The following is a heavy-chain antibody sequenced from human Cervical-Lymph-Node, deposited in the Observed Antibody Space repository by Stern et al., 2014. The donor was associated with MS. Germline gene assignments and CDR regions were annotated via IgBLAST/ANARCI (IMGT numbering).Heavy chain of an antibody. Sequence: VQLVESGGGLVKPGGSLRLSCAASGFVFSKAWLSWVRQAPGKGLEWVGRIKSKSDGGTADYAAPVRGRFIISRDDSRNTLYLQMNSLKVEDTAVYYCTTLYDMGYWGQGILVTVS. CDR2: IKSKSDGGTA. CDR1: GFVFSKAW. CDR3: TTLYDMGY. V-gene: IGHV3-15*01. D-gene: IGHD3-9*01. J-gene: IGHJ4*02.